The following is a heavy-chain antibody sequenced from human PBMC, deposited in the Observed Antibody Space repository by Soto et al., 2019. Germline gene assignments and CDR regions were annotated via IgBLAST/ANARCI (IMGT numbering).Heavy chain of an antibody. D-gene: IGHD7-27*01. CDR1: GYTFSSYA. J-gene: IGHJ4*02. Sequence: QVHLVQSGAEVRKPGASVKVSCKASGYTFSSYAMHWVRQAPGQRLEWMGWINAGYGNTKSSQKFQDRVTISQYTYASTAYMELTSLRSEDTAVYYCARDTGDGTFDFWGQGTLVTVSS. CDR3: ARDTGDGTFDF. CDR2: INAGYGNT. V-gene: IGHV1-3*01.